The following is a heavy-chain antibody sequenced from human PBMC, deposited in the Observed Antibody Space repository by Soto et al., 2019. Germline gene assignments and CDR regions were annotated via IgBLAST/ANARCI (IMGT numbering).Heavy chain of an antibody. CDR3: ARVVHYYGPGSYYGPYFDY. CDR1: GGSISSGDYS. J-gene: IGHJ4*02. CDR2: IHYNGNT. Sequence: SETLSLTCAVSGGSISSGDYSWSWIRQPPGKGLEWIGNIHYNGNTKYSPSLKSRVTMSVDTSKNHFSLKLISVTTADTAVYFCARVVHYYGPGSYYGPYFDYWAQGTLVTVS. D-gene: IGHD3-10*01. V-gene: IGHV4-61*03.